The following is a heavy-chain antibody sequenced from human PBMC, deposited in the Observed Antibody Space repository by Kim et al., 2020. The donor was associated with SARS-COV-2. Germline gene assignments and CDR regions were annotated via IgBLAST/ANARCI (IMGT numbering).Heavy chain of an antibody. D-gene: IGHD3-10*01. Sequence: YAEPVKGRFTISRDNAKNSLYLQMNSLRAEDTAVYYCAGDYYYGSGSYYLWGQGTLVTVSS. V-gene: IGHV3-21*01. J-gene: IGHJ4*02. CDR3: AGDYYYGSGSYYL.